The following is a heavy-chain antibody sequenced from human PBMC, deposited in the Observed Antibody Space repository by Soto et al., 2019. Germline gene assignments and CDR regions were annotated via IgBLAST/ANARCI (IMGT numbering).Heavy chain of an antibody. CDR2: IYSGGST. J-gene: IGHJ4*01. V-gene: IGHV3-66*01. CDR3: ARDPIADYGDYEEFDY. CDR1: GFTVSSNY. Sequence: PGGSLRLSCAASGFTVSSNYMSWVRQAPGKGLEWVSVIYSGGSTYYADSVKGRFTISRDNSKNTLYLQMNSLRAEDTAVYYCARDPIADYGDYEEFDYWGHGTLVTVSS. D-gene: IGHD4-17*01.